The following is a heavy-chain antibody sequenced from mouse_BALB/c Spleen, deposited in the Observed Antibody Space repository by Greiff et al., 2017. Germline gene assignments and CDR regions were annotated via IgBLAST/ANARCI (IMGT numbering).Heavy chain of an antibody. J-gene: IGHJ2*01. D-gene: IGHD2-3*01. Sequence: VKVVESGPGLVAPSQSLSITCTVSGFSLTSYDISWIRQPPGKGLEWLGVIWTGGGTNYNSAFMSRLSISKDNSKSQVFLKMNSLQTDDTAIYYCVRDDGYSFDYWGQGTTLTVSS. CDR1: GFSLTSYD. CDR3: VRDDGYSFDY. CDR2: IWTGGGT. V-gene: IGHV2-9-2*01.